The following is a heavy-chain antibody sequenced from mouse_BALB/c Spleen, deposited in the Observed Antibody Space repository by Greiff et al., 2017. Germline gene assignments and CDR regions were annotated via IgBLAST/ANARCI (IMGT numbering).Heavy chain of an antibody. D-gene: IGHD1-1*01. CDR2: ISSGGST. CDR1: GFTFSSYA. V-gene: IGHV5-6-5*01. CDR3: ARDYGAY. Sequence: EVQLMESGGGLVKPGGSLKLSCAASGFTFSSYAMSWVRQTPEKRLEWVASISSGGSTYYPDSVKGRFTISRDNARNILYLQMSSLRSEDTAMYYCARDYGAYWGQGTLVTVSA. J-gene: IGHJ3*01.